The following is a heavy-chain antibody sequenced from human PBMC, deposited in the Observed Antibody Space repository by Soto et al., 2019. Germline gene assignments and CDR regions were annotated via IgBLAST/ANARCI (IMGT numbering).Heavy chain of an antibody. CDR2: INTDGSVT. J-gene: IGHJ4*02. CDR3: ARSSSWYCYFDY. D-gene: IGHD6-13*01. V-gene: IGHV3-74*03. Sequence: GGSLRLSCAASGPTFRSYWMHWVRQAPGKGLVWVSRINTDGSVTMYVDSVKGRFTISRDNSKNTLFLQMNSLRAEDTAVYYCARSSSWYCYFDYWGQGTLVTVSS. CDR1: GPTFRSYW.